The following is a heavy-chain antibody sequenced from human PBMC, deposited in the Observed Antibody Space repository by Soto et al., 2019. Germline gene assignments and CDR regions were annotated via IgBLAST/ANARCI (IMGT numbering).Heavy chain of an antibody. V-gene: IGHV3-30*09. CDR1: GFTFSTYA. J-gene: IGHJ4*02. Sequence: TGGSLRLSCAVSGFTFSTYAVHWVRQAPGKGLEWVAVISFDGSNKYYADSVKGRFAISRDNSKNTLYLQMTSLRAEDTAVYYCARDADSGNYYFLLDYWGQGTLVTVSS. D-gene: IGHD1-26*01. CDR3: ARDADSGNYYFLLDY. CDR2: ISFDGSNK.